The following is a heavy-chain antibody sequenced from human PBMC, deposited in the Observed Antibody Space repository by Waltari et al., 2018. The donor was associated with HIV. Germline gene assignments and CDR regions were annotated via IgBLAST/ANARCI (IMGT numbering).Heavy chain of an antibody. J-gene: IGHJ6*02. CDR2: ISWNSGSI. CDR1: GFPFDDYA. V-gene: IGHV3-9*01. D-gene: IGHD6-19*01. CDR3: AKESMAGLYYYYGMDV. Sequence: EVHLVESGGGLVQPGRSLRLSCAASGFPFDDYARPWVRQAPGKGLEWVSGISWNSGSIGYADSVKGRFTISRDNAKNSLYLQMNSLRDEDTALYYCAKESMAGLYYYYGMDVWGQGTTVTVSS.